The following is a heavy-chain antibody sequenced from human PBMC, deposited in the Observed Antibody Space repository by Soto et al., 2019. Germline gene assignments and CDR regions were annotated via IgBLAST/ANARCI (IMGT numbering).Heavy chain of an antibody. V-gene: IGHV4-31*03. J-gene: IGHJ1*01. Sequence: SETLSLTCTVSGGSISSGGYYWSWIRQHPGKGLEWIGYIYYSGGTYYNPSLKSRVTISVDTSKNQFSLKLSSVTAADTAVYYCARAEVDIVVVPAAIGPIQHWGQGTLVTVAS. CDR1: GGSISSGGYY. CDR3: ARAEVDIVVVPAAIGPIQH. D-gene: IGHD2-2*02. CDR2: IYYSGGT.